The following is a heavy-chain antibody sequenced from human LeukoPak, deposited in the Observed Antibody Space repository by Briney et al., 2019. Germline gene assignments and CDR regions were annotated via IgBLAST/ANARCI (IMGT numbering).Heavy chain of an antibody. V-gene: IGHV3-23*01. CDR2: VTGSGGNT. CDR1: GFTFSSYA. J-gene: IGHJ5*02. Sequence: GGSLRLSCAASGFTFSSYAMTWVRQAPGKGLEWVSAVTGSGGNTYYTDSVKGRFTISRDNSKNTLYLQMNSLRGEDTAIYYCAKDMSGSPAWFDPWGQGTLVTVSS. D-gene: IGHD1-26*01. CDR3: AKDMSGSPAWFDP.